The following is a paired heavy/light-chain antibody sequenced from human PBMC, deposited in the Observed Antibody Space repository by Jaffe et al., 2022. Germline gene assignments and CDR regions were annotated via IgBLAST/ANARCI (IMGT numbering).Heavy chain of an antibody. J-gene: IGHJ4*02. Sequence: QVQLVQSGSELKKPGASVKISCTASGNTFMSYTMNWVRLAPGQGLEWMGWINTNTGNPNYAQGFRGRFVFSLDTSVGTAYLQISSLKTEDTGVYYCASPRRKFDIDIILWGQGTQITVSS. V-gene: IGHV7-4-1*02. D-gene: IGHD3-9*01. CDR1: GNTFMSYT. CDR3: ASPRRKFDIDIIL. CDR2: INTNTGNP.
Light chain of an antibody. CDR1: QSVLNSSNNKNY. CDR2: WAS. CDR3: HQYYSTFWS. Sequence: IVMTQSPDSLVVSLGERATVTCKSSQSVLNSSNNKNYLAWYQQKPGQPPKLLIYWASTREFGVPDRFSGSGSETDFTLTINSLQAEDVAVYYCHQYYSTFWSFGQGTKVEI. J-gene: IGKJ1*01. V-gene: IGKV4-1*01.